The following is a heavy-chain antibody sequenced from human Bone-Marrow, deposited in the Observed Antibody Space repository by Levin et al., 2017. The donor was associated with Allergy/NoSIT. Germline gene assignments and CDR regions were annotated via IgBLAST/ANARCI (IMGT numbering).Heavy chain of an antibody. V-gene: IGHV3-48*01. D-gene: IGHD6-13*01. CDR3: ARDRPAAGTSWFDP. J-gene: IGHJ5*02. CDR1: GFTFSSYS. CDR2: ISSSSSTI. Sequence: GGSLRLSCAASGFTFSSYSMNWVRQAPGKGLEWVSYISSSSSTIYYADSVKGRFTISRDNAKNSLYLQMNSLRAEDTAVYYCARDRPAAGTSWFDPWGQGTLVTVSS.